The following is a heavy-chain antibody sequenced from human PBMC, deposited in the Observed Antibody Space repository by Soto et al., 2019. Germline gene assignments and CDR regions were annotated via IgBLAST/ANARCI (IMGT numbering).Heavy chain of an antibody. CDR2: ISYDGSDK. V-gene: IGHV3-30*18. CDR1: GFTFSNYA. J-gene: IGHJ4*02. CDR3: AKALGELSPESYDY. Sequence: QVQLVESGGGVVQPGRSLRLSCAASGFTFSNYAMHSVRQAPGKGLEWVAVISYDGSDKYYADSVKGRFTISRDNSKSTLNMQMNSLRADDTAVYYCAKALGELSPESYDYWGQGTLITVSS. D-gene: IGHD3-16*02.